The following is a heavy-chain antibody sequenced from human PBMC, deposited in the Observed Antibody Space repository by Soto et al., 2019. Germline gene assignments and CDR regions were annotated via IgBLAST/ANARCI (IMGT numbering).Heavy chain of an antibody. CDR3: AKAFAYYGWGEDNFDY. CDR1: GVTFSSYG. J-gene: IGHJ4*02. CDR2: ISYDGSNK. Sequence: QVQLVESGGGVVQPGRSLRLSCAASGVTFSSYGMHWVRQAPGKGLEWVAVISYDGSNKYYADSVKGRFTISRDNSKNTLYLQMNSLRVEDTAVYYCAKAFAYYGWGEDNFDYWGQGTLVTVSS. V-gene: IGHV3-30*18. D-gene: IGHD3-10*01.